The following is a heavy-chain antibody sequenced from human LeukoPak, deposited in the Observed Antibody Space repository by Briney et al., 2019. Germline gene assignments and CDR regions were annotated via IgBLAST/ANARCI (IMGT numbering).Heavy chain of an antibody. V-gene: IGHV3-33*01. CDR1: GFTFSSHG. J-gene: IGHJ4*02. Sequence: PGGSLRLSCAASGFTFSSHGMHWVRQAPGKGLEWVAVIWYDGSNKYYADSVKGRFTISRDNSKNTLYLQMNSLRAEDTAVYYCATDFYAGQTTVTQLFDDWGQGTLVTVSS. CDR3: ATDFYAGQTTVTQLFDD. D-gene: IGHD4-11*01. CDR2: IWYDGSNK.